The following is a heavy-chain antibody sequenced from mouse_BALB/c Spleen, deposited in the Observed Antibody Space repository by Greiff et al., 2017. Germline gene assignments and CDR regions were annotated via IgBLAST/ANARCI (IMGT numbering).Heavy chain of an antibody. CDR3: AREIRRLQYLDV. J-gene: IGHJ1*01. V-gene: IGHV5-6-3*01. Sequence: DVHLVESGGGLVQPGGSLKLSCAASGFTFSSYGMSWVRQTPDKRLELVATINSNGGSTYYPDSVKGRFTISRDNAKNTLYLQMSSLKSEDTAMYYCAREIRRLQYLDVWGEGTTVTVSS. CDR2: INSNGGST. D-gene: IGHD1-2*01. CDR1: GFTFSSYG.